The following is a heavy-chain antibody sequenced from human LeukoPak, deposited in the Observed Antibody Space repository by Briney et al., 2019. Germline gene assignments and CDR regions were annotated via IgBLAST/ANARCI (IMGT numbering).Heavy chain of an antibody. Sequence: GGSLRLSCAASGFTFSSYAMSWVRQGPGKGLEWGSAISGSGGSTYYAGSVKGRFTISRDNSKNTLYLQMNSLRAEDTAVYYCAKLLWFGDLGGGPFDIWGQGTMVTVSS. V-gene: IGHV3-23*01. CDR2: ISGSGGST. CDR1: GFTFSSYA. CDR3: AKLLWFGDLGGGPFDI. D-gene: IGHD3-10*01. J-gene: IGHJ3*02.